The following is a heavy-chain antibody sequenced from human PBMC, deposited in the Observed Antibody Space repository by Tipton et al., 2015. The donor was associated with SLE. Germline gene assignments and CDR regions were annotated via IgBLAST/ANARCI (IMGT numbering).Heavy chain of an antibody. V-gene: IGHV3-21*01. CDR3: ARDLGPIFGGPWYFDL. Sequence: SLRLSCAASGFTFSSYNINWVRQAPGKGLEWVSYISSSSSNIYYADSVKGRFTISRDNAKNSLYLQTNSLRAEDTAVYYCARDLGPIFGGPWYFDLSGRGTLATVSS. CDR2: ISSSSSNI. J-gene: IGHJ2*01. CDR1: GFTFSSYN. D-gene: IGHD3-3*01.